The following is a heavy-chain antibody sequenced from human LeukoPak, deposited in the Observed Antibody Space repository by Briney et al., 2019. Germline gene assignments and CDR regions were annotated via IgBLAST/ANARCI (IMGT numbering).Heavy chain of an antibody. D-gene: IGHD2-15*01. J-gene: IGHJ4*02. Sequence: ASVKVSCKASGYTFTGYYMHWVRQAPGQGLEWMGWINPNSGGTNYAQTLQGRVTMTRDTSISTAYLELSRLRSDVTAVYYCASESPYIVHYWGQGPLATVSS. CDR2: INPNSGGT. CDR1: GYTFTGYY. CDR3: ASESPYIVHY. V-gene: IGHV1-2*02.